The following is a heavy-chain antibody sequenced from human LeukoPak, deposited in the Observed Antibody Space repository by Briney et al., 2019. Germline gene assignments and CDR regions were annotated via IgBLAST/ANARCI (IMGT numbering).Heavy chain of an antibody. Sequence: PSETLSLTCTVSGGSMSSTSHYWGWIRQPPGKGLEWIGNIHYSGRTYYNPSLESRVTIYVDMSKNQFSLKLSSVTAADTALYYCARHDFWVGGTTNYYCMDVWGKGTTVTVSS. V-gene: IGHV4-39*01. D-gene: IGHD3/OR15-3a*01. CDR1: GGSMSSTSHY. CDR2: IHYSGRT. J-gene: IGHJ6*03. CDR3: ARHDFWVGGTTNYYCMDV.